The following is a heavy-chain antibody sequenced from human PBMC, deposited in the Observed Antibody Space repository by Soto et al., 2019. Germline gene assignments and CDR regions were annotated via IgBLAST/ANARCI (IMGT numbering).Heavy chain of an antibody. CDR3: ARDSGRAARRYYYYGMDV. CDR2: IWYDGSNK. CDR1: GFTFSSYG. Sequence: SLRLSCAASGFTFSSYGMHWVRQAPGKGLEWVAVIWYDGSNKYYADSVKGRFTISRDNSKNTLYLQMNSLRAEDTAVYYCARDSGRAARRYYYYGMDVWGQGTTVTVSS. J-gene: IGHJ6*02. D-gene: IGHD6-6*01. V-gene: IGHV3-33*01.